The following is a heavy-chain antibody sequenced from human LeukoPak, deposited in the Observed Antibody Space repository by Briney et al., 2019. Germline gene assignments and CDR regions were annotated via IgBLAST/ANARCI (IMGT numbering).Heavy chain of an antibody. CDR3: ATRPVYAAMTLDY. J-gene: IGHJ4*02. CDR2: INAGNGNT. D-gene: IGHD5-18*01. CDR1: GGTFSSYA. Sequence: ASVKVSCKASGGTFSSYAISWVRQAPGQRLEWMGWINAGNGNTKYSQKFQDRVTLTTDTSASTAYMELSSLRSEDTAVYYCATRPVYAAMTLDYWGQGTLVTVSS. V-gene: IGHV1-3*01.